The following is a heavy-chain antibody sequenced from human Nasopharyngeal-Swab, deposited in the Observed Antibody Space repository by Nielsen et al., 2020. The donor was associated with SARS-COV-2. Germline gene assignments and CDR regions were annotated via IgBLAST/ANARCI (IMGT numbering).Heavy chain of an antibody. CDR2: IKQDGSEK. J-gene: IGHJ4*02. Sequence: VRQAPGKGLEWVANIKQDGSEKYYVDSVKGRFTISRDNAKNSLYLQMNSLRAEDTAVYYCARDVWDIVVVVAVNGFDYWGQGTLVTVSS. D-gene: IGHD2-15*01. CDR3: ARDVWDIVVVVAVNGFDY. V-gene: IGHV3-7*01.